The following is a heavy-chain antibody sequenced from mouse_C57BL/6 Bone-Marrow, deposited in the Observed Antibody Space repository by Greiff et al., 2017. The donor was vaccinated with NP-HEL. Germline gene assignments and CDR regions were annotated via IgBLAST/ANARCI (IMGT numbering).Heavy chain of an antibody. Sequence: VQLVESGAELARPGASVKLSCKASGYTFTSYGISWVKQRTGQGLEWIGEIYPRSGNTYYNEKFKGKATLTADKSSSTAYMELRSLTSEASAVYFCARSVGVAYWGQGTLVTVSA. CDR1: GYTFTSYG. D-gene: IGHD1-1*02. V-gene: IGHV1-81*01. CDR3: ARSVGVAY. CDR2: IYPRSGNT. J-gene: IGHJ3*01.